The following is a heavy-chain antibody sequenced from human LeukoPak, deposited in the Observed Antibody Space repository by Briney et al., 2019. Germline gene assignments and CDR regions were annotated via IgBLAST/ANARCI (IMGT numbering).Heavy chain of an antibody. V-gene: IGHV3-33*03. CDR2: IWYDGSNK. CDR1: GFTFSSYG. J-gene: IGHJ4*02. D-gene: IGHD6-19*01. Sequence: GRSLRLSCAASGFTFSSYGMHWVRQAPGKGLEWVAVIWYDGSNKYYADSVKGRFTISRVNAKNSLYLQMNSLRAEDTALYYCAKEYSSGWYYFDYWGQGTLVTVSS. CDR3: AKEYSSGWYYFDY.